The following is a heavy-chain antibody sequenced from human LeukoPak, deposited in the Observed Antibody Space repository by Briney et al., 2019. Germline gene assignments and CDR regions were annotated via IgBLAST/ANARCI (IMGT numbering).Heavy chain of an antibody. V-gene: IGHV1-2*02. Sequence: ASVKVSCKASGGTFSSYAISWVRQAPGQGLEWMGWINPNSGGTNYAQKFQGRVIMTRDTSISTAYMELSRLTSDDTAVYYCARNNRPHVDAFDIWGQGTMVTVSS. D-gene: IGHD2/OR15-2a*01. CDR3: ARNNRPHVDAFDI. J-gene: IGHJ3*02. CDR2: INPNSGGT. CDR1: GGTFSSYA.